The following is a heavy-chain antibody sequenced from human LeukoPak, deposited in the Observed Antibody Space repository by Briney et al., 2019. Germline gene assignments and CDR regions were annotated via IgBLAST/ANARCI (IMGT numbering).Heavy chain of an antibody. Sequence: SETLPLTCTVSGGSLSSYYWSWIRQPAGKGLEWIGRINTSGSTNYNPSLKSRVTMSVDTSKKQFSLKLSSVTAADTAVYYCARNLLPAAKGAFDIWGQGTLVTVSS. V-gene: IGHV4-4*07. D-gene: IGHD2-2*01. J-gene: IGHJ3*02. CDR3: ARNLLPAAKGAFDI. CDR1: GGSLSSYY. CDR2: INTSGST.